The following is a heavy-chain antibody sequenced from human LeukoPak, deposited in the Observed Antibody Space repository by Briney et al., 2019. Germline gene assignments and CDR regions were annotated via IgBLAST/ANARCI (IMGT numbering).Heavy chain of an antibody. V-gene: IGHV3-30*02. CDR2: IRYDGSNK. Sequence: PGGSLRLSCAASGFTFSSYGMRWVRQAPGKGLEWVAFIRYDGSNKYYADSVKGRFTISRDNSKNTLYLQMNSLRAEDTAVYYCAKDRCCSSTSCYGGYRFDPWGQGTLVTVSS. D-gene: IGHD2-2*01. J-gene: IGHJ5*02. CDR3: AKDRCCSSTSCYGGYRFDP. CDR1: GFTFSSYG.